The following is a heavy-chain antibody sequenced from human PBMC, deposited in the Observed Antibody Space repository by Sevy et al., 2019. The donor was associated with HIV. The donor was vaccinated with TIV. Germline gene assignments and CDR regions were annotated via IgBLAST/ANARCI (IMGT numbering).Heavy chain of an antibody. Sequence: GGSLRLSCAASGFTFSTYGMHWVRQAPGRGLEWVAFMRFDGTIKYHTDSVKGRFTISRDNSKNTLYLQMNSLRAEDTAVYYCAKDRVSGTYYTGDFDYWGQGTLVTVSS. CDR3: AKDRVSGTYYTGDFDY. J-gene: IGHJ4*02. D-gene: IGHD3-10*01. V-gene: IGHV3-30*02. CDR2: MRFDGTIK. CDR1: GFTFSTYG.